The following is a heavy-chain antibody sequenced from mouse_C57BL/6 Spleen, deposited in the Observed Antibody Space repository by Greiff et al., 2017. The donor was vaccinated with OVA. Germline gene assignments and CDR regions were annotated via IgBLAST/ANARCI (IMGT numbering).Heavy chain of an antibody. Sequence: QVQLQQPGAELVMPGASVKLSCKASGYTFTSYWMHWVKQRPGQGLEWIGEIDPSDSYTNYNQKFKGKSTLTVDKSSSTAYMQLSSLTSEDSAVYYCARRGYYGISYAMDYWGQGTSVTVSS. D-gene: IGHD2-1*01. J-gene: IGHJ4*01. CDR1: GYTFTSYW. CDR3: ARRGYYGISYAMDY. CDR2: IDPSDSYT. V-gene: IGHV1-69*01.